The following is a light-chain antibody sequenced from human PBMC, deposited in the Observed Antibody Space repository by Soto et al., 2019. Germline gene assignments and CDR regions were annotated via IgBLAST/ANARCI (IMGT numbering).Light chain of an antibody. CDR3: QQYNNWPRAT. CDR2: DAS. Sequence: EIVLTQPPATLSLSPGERATLSCRASQSVSSYLAWYQQKPGQAPRLLIYDASNRATGIPARFSGSGSGTDFTLTISSLEPEDFGVYYCQQYNNWPRATFGGGTKVDI. V-gene: IGKV3-11*01. CDR1: QSVSSY. J-gene: IGKJ4*01.